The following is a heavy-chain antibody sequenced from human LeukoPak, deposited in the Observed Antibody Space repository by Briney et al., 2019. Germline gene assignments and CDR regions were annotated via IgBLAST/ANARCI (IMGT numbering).Heavy chain of an antibody. CDR1: GFTFTSYA. Sequence: PGGSLRLSCAASGFTFTSYAMSWVRQPPGKGLEWIGEINHSGSTNYNPSLKSRVTISVDTSKNQFSLKMSSVTAADTAVYYCARGRLQSLDYWGQGTLVTVSS. CDR3: ARGRLQSLDY. V-gene: IGHV4-34*01. J-gene: IGHJ4*02. CDR2: INHSGST. D-gene: IGHD4-11*01.